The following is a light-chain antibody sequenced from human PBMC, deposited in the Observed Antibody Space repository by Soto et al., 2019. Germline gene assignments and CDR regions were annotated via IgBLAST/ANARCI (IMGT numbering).Light chain of an antibody. CDR3: QQYYVTPLT. V-gene: IGKV4-1*01. Sequence: DIVMTQYPDSLAVSLGERATINCKSSQSVSHNTNNKNYLAWYQQKPGQPPKLLIYWAATRESGVPDRFSGSGSGTDFTLTISSLQAEDVAVYYCQQYYVTPLTFGGGTKVEIK. J-gene: IGKJ4*01. CDR1: QSVSHNTNNKNY. CDR2: WAA.